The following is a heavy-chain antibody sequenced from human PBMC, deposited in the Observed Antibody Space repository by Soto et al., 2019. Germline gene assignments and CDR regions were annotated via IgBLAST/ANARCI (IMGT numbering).Heavy chain of an antibody. J-gene: IGHJ4*02. V-gene: IGHV3-7*01. D-gene: IGHD3-3*01. CDR1: GFSFSNFW. CDR2: IKEDGSMT. Sequence: EVQLVESGGGLVQPGGSLRLSCAASGFSFSNFWMTWVRQAPGKGLEWVANIKEDGSMTYYVDSVKGRFTISRDNAKNSLHLQMNSLRAEDTAVYYCARYEWSGPAVWWGQGTLVTVSS. CDR3: ARYEWSGPAVW.